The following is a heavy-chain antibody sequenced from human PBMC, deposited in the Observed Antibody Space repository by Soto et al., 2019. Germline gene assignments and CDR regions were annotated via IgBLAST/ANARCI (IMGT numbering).Heavy chain of an antibody. CDR1: GFTFSSYS. V-gene: IGHV3-48*02. J-gene: IGHJ3*02. CDR3: AREARWRGDAFDI. D-gene: IGHD3-3*01. CDR2: ISSSSSTI. Sequence: GGSLRLSCAASGFTFSSYSMKWVRQAPGKGLEWVAYISSSSSTIYYADSVKGRFTISRDNAKNSLYLQMNSLRDEDTAVYYCAREARWRGDAFDIWGQGTMVTVSS.